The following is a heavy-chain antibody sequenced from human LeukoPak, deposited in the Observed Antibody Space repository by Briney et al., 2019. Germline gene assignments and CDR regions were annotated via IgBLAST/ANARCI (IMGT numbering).Heavy chain of an antibody. Sequence: SSETLSLTCTVSGGSISTYYWSWIRQPPGKGLEWIGYIYYSGSTNYNPSLKSRVSISIDTSKNQFSLKLSSVTAADTAVYYCARSRTVTTSLDYWGPGTLVTVSS. V-gene: IGHV4-59*01. CDR3: ARSRTVTTSLDY. D-gene: IGHD4-17*01. CDR2: IYYSGST. CDR1: GGSISTYY. J-gene: IGHJ4*02.